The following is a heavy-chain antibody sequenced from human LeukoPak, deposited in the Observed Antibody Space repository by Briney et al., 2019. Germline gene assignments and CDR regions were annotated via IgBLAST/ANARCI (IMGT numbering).Heavy chain of an antibody. J-gene: IGHJ4*02. CDR1: GSSFSTYA. CDR3: AKEAVDGSRAPYYFDY. D-gene: IGHD6-19*01. V-gene: IGHV3-23*01. CDR2: IGSSGYDK. Sequence: GGSLRLSCVGSGSSFSTYAISWVRQAPGKGLEWVSVIGSSGYDKHHADSVEGRFAISRDNSKNTLYVQMDSLRAEDTAVYYCAKEAVDGSRAPYYFDYWGQGTLVTVSS.